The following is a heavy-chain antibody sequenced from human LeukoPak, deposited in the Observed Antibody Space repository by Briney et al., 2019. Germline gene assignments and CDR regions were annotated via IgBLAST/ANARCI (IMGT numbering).Heavy chain of an antibody. J-gene: IGHJ5*01. CDR3: ARVREYCSSTSCYGNWFDS. CDR1: GGSFSDYY. Sequence: SETLSLTCAVYGGSFSDYYWSWIRQPPGTGLEWIGEINHGGSTNYNPSLKSRVTISVDTSKKQFSLKLSSVTAADTAVYYCARVREYCSSTSCYGNWFDSWGQGTLVTVSS. D-gene: IGHD2-2*01. V-gene: IGHV4-34*01. CDR2: INHGGST.